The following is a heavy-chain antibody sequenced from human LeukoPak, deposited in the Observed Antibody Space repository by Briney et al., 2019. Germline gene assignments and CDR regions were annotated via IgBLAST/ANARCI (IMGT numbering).Heavy chain of an antibody. V-gene: IGHV4-59*11. CDR1: GGSISSHY. CDR3: AREVTDFWSGSLVDP. D-gene: IGHD3-3*01. J-gene: IGHJ5*02. CDR2: IYYSGST. Sequence: SETLSLTCTVSGGSISSHYWSWIRQPPGKGPEWIGYIYYSGSTNYNPSLKRRVTISVDTSKNQYSLKLSSVTAADTAVYYCAREVTDFWSGSLVDPWGQGTLVTVSS.